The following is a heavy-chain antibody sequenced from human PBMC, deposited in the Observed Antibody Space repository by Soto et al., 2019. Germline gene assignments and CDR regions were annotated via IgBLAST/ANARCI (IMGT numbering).Heavy chain of an antibody. D-gene: IGHD2-2*02. CDR3: PREGCSSTSCYSVYFDY. J-gene: IGHJ4*02. Sequence: EVQLVESGGCLVQPGGSLRLSCAASGFTFSSYSMNWVRQAPGKGLEWVSYISSSSSTIYYADSVKGRFTISRDNAKNSLYLQMNSLRDEYTAVYYCPREGCSSTSCYSVYFDYWGQGTLVTVSS. CDR1: GFTFSSYS. V-gene: IGHV3-48*02. CDR2: ISSSSSTI.